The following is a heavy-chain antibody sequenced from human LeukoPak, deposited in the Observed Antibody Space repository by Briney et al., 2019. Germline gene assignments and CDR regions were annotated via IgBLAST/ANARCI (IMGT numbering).Heavy chain of an antibody. V-gene: IGHV1-2*04. CDR2: INPNSGGT. J-gene: IGHJ6*02. CDR1: GYTFTGYY. Sequence: GASVKVSCKASGYTFTGYYMHWVRQAPGQGLEWMGWINPNSGGTNYAQKFQGWVTMTRDTSISTAYMELSRLRSDDTAVYYCARTFGYSGYSSDYYYYGMDVWGQGTTVTVSS. CDR3: ARTFGYSGYSSDYYYYGMDV. D-gene: IGHD5-12*01.